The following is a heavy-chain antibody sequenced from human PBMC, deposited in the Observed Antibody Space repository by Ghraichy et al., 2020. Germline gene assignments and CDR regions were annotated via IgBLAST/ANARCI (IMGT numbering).Heavy chain of an antibody. CDR1: GFTFSSYW. Sequence: GGSLRLSCAASGFTFSSYWMSWVRQAPGKGLEWVANIKKDGSEKYYVDSVKGRFTISRDNAKNSLYLQMNSLRAEDTAVYYCASEDSGRYCFDYWGQGTRVTVSS. CDR3: ASEDSGRYCFDY. D-gene: IGHD1-26*01. CDR2: IKKDGSEK. J-gene: IGHJ4*02. V-gene: IGHV3-7*01.